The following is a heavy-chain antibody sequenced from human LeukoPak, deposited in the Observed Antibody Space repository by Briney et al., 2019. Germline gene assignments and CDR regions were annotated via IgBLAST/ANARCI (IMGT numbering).Heavy chain of an antibody. CDR2: VDPEDGET. D-gene: IGHD4-23*01. Sequence: ASVKISCKVSGYTFTDYYMHWVQQAPGKGLEWMGLVDPEDGETIYAEKLQDRVTITADTSTDTAYMELSSLRSEDTAVYYCATAVATTEIDYWGQGTLVTVSS. V-gene: IGHV1-69-2*01. CDR1: GYTFTDYY. J-gene: IGHJ4*02. CDR3: ATAVATTEIDY.